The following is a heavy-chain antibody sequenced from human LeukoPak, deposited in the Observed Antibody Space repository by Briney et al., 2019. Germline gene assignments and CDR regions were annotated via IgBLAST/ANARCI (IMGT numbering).Heavy chain of an antibody. CDR1: GFRFGSDW. D-gene: IGHD3-16*01. CDR2: INPDGNEK. V-gene: IGHV3-7*01. CDR3: ARYYDSAVGDAFDI. Sequence: GGSLRLSCAASGFRFGSDWMTWVRQAPGKGLEWVANINPDGNEKYYVDSVKGRFTISRDNGKNSLYLQLNSLRAEDTAVYYCARYYDSAVGDAFDIWGQGTMVTVSS. J-gene: IGHJ3*02.